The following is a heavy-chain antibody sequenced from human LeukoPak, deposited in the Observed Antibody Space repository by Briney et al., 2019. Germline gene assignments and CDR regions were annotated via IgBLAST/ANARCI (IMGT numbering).Heavy chain of an antibody. CDR2: IYYSGST. CDR3: ARRIRGFDY. Sequence: SETLSLTCTVSGGSVSSSSYYWGWIRQPPGKGLEWIGSIYYSGSTYYNPSLKSRVTISVDTSKNQFSLKLSSVTAADTAVYYCARRIRGFDYWGQGTLVTVSS. V-gene: IGHV4-39*01. D-gene: IGHD2-15*01. CDR1: GGSVSSSSYY. J-gene: IGHJ4*02.